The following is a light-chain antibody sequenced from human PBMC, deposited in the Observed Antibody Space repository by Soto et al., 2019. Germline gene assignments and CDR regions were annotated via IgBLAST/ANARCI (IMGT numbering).Light chain of an antibody. V-gene: IGKV1-39*01. CDR2: AAS. CDR1: QSISSY. Sequence: DIQMTHSPSSLSASVGDRVTITCRASQSISSYLNWCQQKPGKGAKLLTYAASSLQSGVPSSFSGSGSGTDFTLTISSLQREDLAPYNCKQSKSTTWAFGKGSKV. J-gene: IGKJ1*01. CDR3: KQSKSTTWA.